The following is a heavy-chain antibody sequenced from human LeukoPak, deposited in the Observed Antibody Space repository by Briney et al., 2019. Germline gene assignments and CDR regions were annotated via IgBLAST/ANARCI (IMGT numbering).Heavy chain of an antibody. D-gene: IGHD1-7*01. V-gene: IGHV3-21*01. Sequence: GGSLTLSCAASGLTFSRYNMNWVRQAPGKGLECVSSIGTSSNNIYYTDSEKGRFTISRDNAKNSLYLQVDSLRVEDTAVYFCASGTVGNYALDYGGQGTLVTVSS. CDR3: ASGTVGNYALDY. CDR2: IGTSSNNI. J-gene: IGHJ4*02. CDR1: GLTFSRYN.